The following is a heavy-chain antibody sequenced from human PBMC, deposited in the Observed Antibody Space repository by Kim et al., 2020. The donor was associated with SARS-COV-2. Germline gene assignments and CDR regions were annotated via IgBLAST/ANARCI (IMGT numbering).Heavy chain of an antibody. D-gene: IGHD2-21*01. V-gene: IGHV1-18*01. J-gene: IGHJ6*03. CDR3: ARGVLILVMDV. CDR2: T. Sequence: TNYAPKVQDRVTMTTDTSTSTAYMELRSLRSDDTAVYYCARGVLILVMDVWGKGTTVTVSS.